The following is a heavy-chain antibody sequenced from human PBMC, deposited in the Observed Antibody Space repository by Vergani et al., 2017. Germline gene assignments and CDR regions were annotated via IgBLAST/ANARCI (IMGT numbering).Heavy chain of an antibody. Sequence: QVQLQQWGAGLLKPSETLSLTCAVYGGSFSGYYWSWIRQPPGKGLEWIGEINHSGSTNYNPSLKSRVTISVDTSKNQFSLKLSSVTAADTAVYYCARGRGKKGGGSVMDVGGKGTTVTVSS. CDR2: INHSGST. CDR3: ARGRGKKGGGSVMDV. V-gene: IGHV4-34*01. D-gene: IGHD2-15*01. CDR1: GGSFSGYY. J-gene: IGHJ6*03.